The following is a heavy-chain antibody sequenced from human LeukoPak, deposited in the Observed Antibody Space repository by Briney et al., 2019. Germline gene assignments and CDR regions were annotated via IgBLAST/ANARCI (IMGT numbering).Heavy chain of an antibody. V-gene: IGHV3-21*01. D-gene: IGHD3-10*01. CDR1: GFTFSSYS. CDR3: APGGYGSGSYYFQH. J-gene: IGHJ1*01. Sequence: GGSLSLPCAASGFTFSSYSMNWVRQAPGKGLEWVSSISSSSSYIYYADSVKGRFTISRDNAKNSLYLQMNSLRAEDTAVYYCAPGGYGSGSYYFQHWGQGTLVTLSS. CDR2: ISSSSSYI.